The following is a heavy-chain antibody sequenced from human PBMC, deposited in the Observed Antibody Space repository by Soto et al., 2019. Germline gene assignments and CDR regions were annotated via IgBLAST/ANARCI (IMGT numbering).Heavy chain of an antibody. D-gene: IGHD2-2*01. J-gene: IGHJ6*02. CDR1: GGFVNSDTRS. CDR3: ARFVRSCSATTCSTRADV. CDR2: IYSGGST. V-gene: IGHV4-61*01. Sequence: SETLSLTCTVSGGFVNSDTRSWSWIRQTPGKRLEWIGFIYSGGSTKNPPLRSRVTMSVDTSKNQFSLKLRSVIVADTAVYHCARFVRSCSATTCSTRADVWGQGITVTV.